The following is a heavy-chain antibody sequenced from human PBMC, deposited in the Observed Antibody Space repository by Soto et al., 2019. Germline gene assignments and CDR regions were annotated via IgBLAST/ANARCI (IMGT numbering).Heavy chain of an antibody. J-gene: IGHJ4*02. CDR2: INHSGST. Sequence: SETLSLTCAVYGGSFSGYYWSWIRQPPGKGLEGIGEINHSGSTNYNPSLKSRVTISVDTSKNQFSLKLSPVTAADTAVYYCARALMVLRYFDWLHGRYYFDYWGQGTLVTVSS. D-gene: IGHD3-9*01. V-gene: IGHV4-34*01. CDR3: ARALMVLRYFDWLHGRYYFDY. CDR1: GGSFSGYY.